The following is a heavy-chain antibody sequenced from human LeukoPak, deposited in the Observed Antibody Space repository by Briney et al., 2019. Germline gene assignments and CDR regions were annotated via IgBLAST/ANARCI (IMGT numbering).Heavy chain of an antibody. J-gene: IGHJ5*02. CDR3: AKDRIAVAGTACWFDP. CDR2: IRNDGTNK. Sequence: GGSLRLSWAASGFTFSGSGMHWVRQAPGKGLEWVAFIRNDGTNKYYAESVKGRFTISRDNSKSTLYVQMNSLRGEDTAVYYCAKDRIAVAGTACWFDPWGQGTLVTVSS. CDR1: GFTFSGSG. V-gene: IGHV3-30*02. D-gene: IGHD6-19*01.